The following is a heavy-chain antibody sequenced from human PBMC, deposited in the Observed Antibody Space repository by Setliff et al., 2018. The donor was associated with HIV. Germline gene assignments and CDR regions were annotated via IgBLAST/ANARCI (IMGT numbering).Heavy chain of an antibody. CDR3: AREDSSYHYFDS. CDR2: IHYNDGKT. Sequence: GSLRLSCVASGFTFRSYWMHWIRQHPGKGLEFIGSIHYNDGKTYYNAALRSRVTISADTSKNQFSRKLRSVTAADTAVYWCAREDSSYHYFDSWGQGMLVTVSS. J-gene: IGHJ4*02. D-gene: IGHD3-22*01. V-gene: IGHV4-39*02. CDR1: GFTFRSYW.